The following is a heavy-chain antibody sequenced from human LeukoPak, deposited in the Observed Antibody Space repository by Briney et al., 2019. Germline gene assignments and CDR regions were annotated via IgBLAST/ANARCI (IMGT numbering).Heavy chain of an antibody. CDR3: AKDRLGAMMYFDF. CDR1: GFTFSTYA. V-gene: IGHV3-23*01. Sequence: GGTLRLSCAASGFTFSTYAMSWVRQAPGKGLEWVSAISGSGGSTYYADSVKGRVTISRDNSKNTLYLQVNSLRVEDTAVSYCAKDRLGAMMYFDFWGQGTLVTVSS. CDR2: ISGSGGST. J-gene: IGHJ4*02. D-gene: IGHD1-26*01.